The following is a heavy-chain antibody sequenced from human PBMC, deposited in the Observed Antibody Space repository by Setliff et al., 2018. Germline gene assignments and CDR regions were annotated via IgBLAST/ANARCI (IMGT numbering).Heavy chain of an antibody. V-gene: IGHV3-7*01. Sequence: LRLSCAASGFTFSSYWMSWVRQAPGKGLEWVANIKQDGSEKYYVDSVKGRFTISRDNAKNSLYLQMNSLRAEDTAVYYCARGLSYYDSSGSLLAPYAFDIWGQGTMVTVSS. D-gene: IGHD3-22*01. CDR1: GFTFSSYW. CDR2: IKQDGSEK. J-gene: IGHJ3*02. CDR3: ARGLSYYDSSGSLLAPYAFDI.